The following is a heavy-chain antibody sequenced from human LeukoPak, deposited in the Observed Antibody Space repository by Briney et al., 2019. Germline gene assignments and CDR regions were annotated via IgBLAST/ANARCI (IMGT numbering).Heavy chain of an antibody. D-gene: IGHD3-3*01. J-gene: IGHJ4*02. CDR2: FDPEDGET. V-gene: IGHV1-24*01. CDR3: ATVPRFLEWLSYSDY. Sequence: GASVKVSYKVSGYTLTELSMHWLRQAPGKGLEWMGGFDPEDGETIYAQKFQGRVTMTEDTSTDTAYMELSSLRSEDTAVYYCATVPRFLEWLSYSDYLGQGTLVTVSS. CDR1: GYTLTELS.